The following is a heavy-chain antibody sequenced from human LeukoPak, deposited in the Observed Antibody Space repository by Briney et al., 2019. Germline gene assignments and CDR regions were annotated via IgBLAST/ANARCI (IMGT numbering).Heavy chain of an antibody. CDR3: ASLLERPT. J-gene: IGHJ5*02. CDR2: IYYSGST. V-gene: IGHV4-39*07. CDR1: GGSISSSSYY. Sequence: SETLSLTCTVSGGSISSSSYYWGWIRQPPGKGLEWIGSIYYSGSTYYNPSLKSRVTISVDTSKNQFSLKLSSVAAADTAVYYCASLLERPTWGQGTLVTVSS. D-gene: IGHD1-1*01.